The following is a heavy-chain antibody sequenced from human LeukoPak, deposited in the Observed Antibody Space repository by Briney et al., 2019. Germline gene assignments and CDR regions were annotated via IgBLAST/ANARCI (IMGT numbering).Heavy chain of an antibody. V-gene: IGHV1-8*03. CDR2: MNPNSGNT. D-gene: IGHD4-17*01. Sequence: ASVKVSCKASGYTFTSYDINWVRQATGQGLEWMGWMNPNSGNTGYAQKFQGRVTITRNTSISTAHMELSSLRSEDTAVYYCAREGDYDAFDIWGQGTMVTVSS. CDR1: GYTFTSYD. J-gene: IGHJ3*02. CDR3: AREGDYDAFDI.